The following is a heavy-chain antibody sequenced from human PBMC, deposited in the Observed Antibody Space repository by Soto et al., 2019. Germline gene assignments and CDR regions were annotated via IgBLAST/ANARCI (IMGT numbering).Heavy chain of an antibody. CDR1: GGSISSGCYS. J-gene: IGHJ4*02. D-gene: IGHD6-19*01. Sequence: QLQLQESGSGLVKPSQTLSLTCAVSGGSISSGCYSWSWIRQPPGKGLEWIGYIYHIVSTYYNPSLKSRVTISVDRSKNKFSLKLSYVTAADTAVYYCASAGGLGAVAADYWGQGTLVTVSS. V-gene: IGHV4-30-2*01. CDR2: IYHIVST. CDR3: ASAGGLGAVAADY.